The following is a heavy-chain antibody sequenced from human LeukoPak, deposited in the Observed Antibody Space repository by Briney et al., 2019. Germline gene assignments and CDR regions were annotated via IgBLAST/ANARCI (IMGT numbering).Heavy chain of an antibody. CDR1: GFTFSSYA. D-gene: IGHD6-25*01. J-gene: IGHJ4*02. V-gene: IGHV3-30-3*01. CDR2: ISSDGTNK. CDR3: ARDRDRAADYYFDY. Sequence: GGSLRLSCTASGFTFSSYAMHWVRQAPGKGLEWVSVISSDGTNKYYADSVKGRFTISRDNSKNTLCLQMNSLRAEDTALYYCARDRDRAADYYFDYWGQGTLVTVSS.